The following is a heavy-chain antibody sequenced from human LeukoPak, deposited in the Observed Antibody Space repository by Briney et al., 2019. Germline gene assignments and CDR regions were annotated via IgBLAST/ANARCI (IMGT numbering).Heavy chain of an antibody. CDR2: NSGSGGSA. V-gene: IGHV3-23*01. CDR3: AKKYSTGLDP. D-gene: IGHD1-26*01. Sequence: GGSLRLSCAASGFTFNSYAMSWVRQAPGKGLEWVSDNSGSGGSAYYADSVKGRFTISRDNSKNTLYLQMNSLRAEDTAVYYCAKKYSTGLDPWGQGTLVTVSS. J-gene: IGHJ5*02. CDR1: GFTFNSYA.